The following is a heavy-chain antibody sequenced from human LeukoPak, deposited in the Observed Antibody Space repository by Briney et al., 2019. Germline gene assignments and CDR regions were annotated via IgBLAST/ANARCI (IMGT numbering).Heavy chain of an antibody. CDR3: AKDMSMSSGYFDY. V-gene: IGHV3-9*01. D-gene: IGHD3-10*02. Sequence: GGSLRLSCAASGFTFDDYAMHWVRHAPGKGLEWVSGISWNSGSIGYADSVKGRFTISRDNAKNSLYLQMNSLRAEDTALYYCAKDMSMSSGYFDYWGQGTLVTVSS. CDR1: GFTFDDYA. CDR2: ISWNSGSI. J-gene: IGHJ4*02.